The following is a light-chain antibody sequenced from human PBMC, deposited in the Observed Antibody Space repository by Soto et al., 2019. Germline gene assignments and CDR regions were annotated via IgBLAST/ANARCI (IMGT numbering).Light chain of an antibody. J-gene: IGKJ5*01. Sequence: EIVMTQSPATLSVSPGERATFSCRASQSVSSNLAWYQQKPGQAPRLLIYGDFTRATGIPDRFSGSGSGTDFTLTISSLEPEDYGVYHCQQYGNSPITFGQGTRLEIK. CDR2: GDF. CDR1: QSVSSN. CDR3: QQYGNSPIT. V-gene: IGKV3D-15*02.